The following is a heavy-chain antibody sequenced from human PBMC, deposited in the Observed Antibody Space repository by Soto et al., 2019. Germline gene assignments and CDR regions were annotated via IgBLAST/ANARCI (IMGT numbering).Heavy chain of an antibody. CDR3: ARDVATGMINGRWLDP. V-gene: IGHV1-69*06. D-gene: IGHD3-16*01. J-gene: IGHJ5*01. CDR2: IIPLFGTA. Sequence: QVQLVQSGAEVKKSGASVKVSCKTSGDTFSRNAITWVRQAPGHGLEWVGRIIPLFGTADYAQNFQDRVTITADKSTSTVYMAMSSLKSDDPAIYFCARDVATGMINGRWLDPWGQGTLVTVSS. CDR1: GDTFSRNA.